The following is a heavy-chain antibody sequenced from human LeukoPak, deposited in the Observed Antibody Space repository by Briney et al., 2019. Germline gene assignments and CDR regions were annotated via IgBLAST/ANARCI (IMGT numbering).Heavy chain of an antibody. Sequence: PGGSLRLSCAASGFTSSSYSMNWVRQAPGKGLEWVSSISSSSSYIYYADSVKGRFTISRDNAKNSLYLQMNSLRAEDTAVYYCARDGKMDAFDIWGQGTMVTVSS. CDR1: GFTSSSYS. CDR3: ARDGKMDAFDI. D-gene: IGHD1-26*01. CDR2: ISSSSSYI. V-gene: IGHV3-21*01. J-gene: IGHJ3*02.